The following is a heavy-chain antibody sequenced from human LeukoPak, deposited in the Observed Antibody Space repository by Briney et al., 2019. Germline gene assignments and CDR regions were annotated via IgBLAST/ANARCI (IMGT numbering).Heavy chain of an antibody. CDR3: ARRGGLDV. CDR1: GFTFTSYW. CDR2: INHNGNVN. V-gene: IGHV3-7*03. J-gene: IGHJ6*02. D-gene: IGHD3-10*01. Sequence: RGSLRLSCAASGFTFTSYWMNWARHAPGKGLEWVASINHNGNVNYYVDSVKGRFTISRDNAKNSQYLQMSNLRAEGRAVYFCARRGGLDVWGQGATVTVSS.